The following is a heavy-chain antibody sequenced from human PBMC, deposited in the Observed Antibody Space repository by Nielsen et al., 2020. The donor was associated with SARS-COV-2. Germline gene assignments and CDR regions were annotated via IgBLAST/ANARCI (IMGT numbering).Heavy chain of an antibody. D-gene: IGHD1-26*01. CDR2: IRSSSSYI. Sequence: GEFLKISCAASGFTFSSYSMNWFRQAPGKGLEWVSSIRSSSSYIYYADSVKGRFTISRDNAKNSLYLQMNSLRAEDTAVYYCARVPSRIVGATLYYYYYGMDVWGQGTTVTVSS. CDR3: ARVPSRIVGATLYYYYYGMDV. CDR1: GFTFSSYS. V-gene: IGHV3-21*01. J-gene: IGHJ6*02.